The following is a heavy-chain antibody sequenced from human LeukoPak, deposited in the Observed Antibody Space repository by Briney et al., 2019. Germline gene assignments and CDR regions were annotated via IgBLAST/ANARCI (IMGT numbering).Heavy chain of an antibody. Sequence: ASVKVSCKASGYTFTSYGISWVRQAPGQGLEWMGWINAYNGNTNYAQKLQGRVTMTTDTSTSTAYMELRSLRSDDTAVYYCARVDLDYAGIVVVVAATPLGYWGQGTLVTVSS. V-gene: IGHV1-18*01. D-gene: IGHD2-15*01. CDR2: INAYNGNT. J-gene: IGHJ4*02. CDR3: ARVDLDYAGIVVVVAATPLGY. CDR1: GYTFTSYG.